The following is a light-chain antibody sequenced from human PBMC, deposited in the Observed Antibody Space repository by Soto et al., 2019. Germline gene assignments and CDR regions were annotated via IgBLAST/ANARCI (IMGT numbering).Light chain of an antibody. V-gene: IGLV1-40*01. J-gene: IGLJ3*02. CDR3: QSYDSSQGDWV. CDR2: GGT. Sequence: QSVLTQPPSGSGAPGQSVTLSCTGSSSNIGADYDVHWYQQLPGTAPKLLIYGGTNRPSGVPDRFSGSKSGTAASLAITGLQAEDEDDYCCQSYDSSQGDWVFCGGTKLTVL. CDR1: SSNIGADYD.